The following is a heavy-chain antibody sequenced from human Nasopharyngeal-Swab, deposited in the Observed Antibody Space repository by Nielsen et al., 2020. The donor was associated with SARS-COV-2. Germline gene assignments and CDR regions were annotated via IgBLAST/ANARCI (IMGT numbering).Heavy chain of an antibody. V-gene: IGHV3-74*01. D-gene: IGHD3-22*01. CDR2: INSDGSST. Sequence: WIRHPPGQGLVWVSRINSDGSSTSYADSVKGRFTISRDNAKNTLYLQMNSLRAEETAVYYCASVNEDSSGYPYYYYGMDVWGQGTTVTVSS. CDR3: ASVNEDSSGYPYYYYGMDV. J-gene: IGHJ6*02.